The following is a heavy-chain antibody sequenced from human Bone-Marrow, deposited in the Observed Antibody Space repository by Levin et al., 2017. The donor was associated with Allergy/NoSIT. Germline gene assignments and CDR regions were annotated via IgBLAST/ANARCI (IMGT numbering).Heavy chain of an antibody. J-gene: IGHJ4*01. CDR3: AKDMGEYYRSAWPLGYFDY. V-gene: IGHV3-23*01. D-gene: IGHD3-16*01. CDR2: ISGSGEST. CDR1: GVIFSNCA. Sequence: GGSLRLSCAASGVIFSNCAMSWVRQAPGKGLEWVSSISGSGESTDYVDSVKGRFTISRDNSKNTLYLQMNSLRAEDTAVYYCAKDMGEYYRSAWPLGYFDYWGHGTLVSVSS.